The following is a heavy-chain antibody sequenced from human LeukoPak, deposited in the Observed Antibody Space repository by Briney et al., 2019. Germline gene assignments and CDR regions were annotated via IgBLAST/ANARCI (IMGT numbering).Heavy chain of an antibody. Sequence: SETLSLTCTVAGASISSYYWSWIRQPPGKGLEWIGHSYSSGNTNYNPSLKSRVTISIDTSKNHFSLRLRSVTAADTAAYYCASHSGSYCTHGVCSNDAFDIWGQGTMVTVSS. CDR1: GASISSYY. J-gene: IGHJ3*02. CDR2: SYSSGNT. CDR3: ASHSGSYCTHGVCSNDAFDI. D-gene: IGHD2-8*01. V-gene: IGHV4-4*09.